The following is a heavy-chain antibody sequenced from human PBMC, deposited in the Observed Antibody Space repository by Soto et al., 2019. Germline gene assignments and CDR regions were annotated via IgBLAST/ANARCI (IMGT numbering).Heavy chain of an antibody. CDR2: TRNKANSYTT. CDR3: ARPAPA. J-gene: IGHJ5*02. Sequence: EVQLVESGGGLVQPGGSLRLSCAASGFTFSDHNMDWVRQAPGKGLEWVGRTRNKANSYTTEYAASVKGRFTISRDDSKKSLYLQMNRPKTENTAMYYCARPAPAWGQATLGTVSS. V-gene: IGHV3-72*01. CDR1: GFTFSDHN.